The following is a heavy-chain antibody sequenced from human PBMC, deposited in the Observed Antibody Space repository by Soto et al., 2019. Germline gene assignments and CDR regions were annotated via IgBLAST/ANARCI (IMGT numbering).Heavy chain of an antibody. CDR1: GGSFSGHY. Sequence: SETLSLTCAVYGGSFSGHYWSWIRQSPGRGLEWIGEINHSGATNYSPSLKSRITLLVDTSKNQFSLKLRSVTAADTAVYYCVRGITLIEAVQGGAPDKYYFDSWGQGTRVTVSS. V-gene: IGHV4-34*01. CDR3: VRGITLIEAVQGGAPDKYYFDS. CDR2: INHSGAT. J-gene: IGHJ4*02. D-gene: IGHD3-22*01.